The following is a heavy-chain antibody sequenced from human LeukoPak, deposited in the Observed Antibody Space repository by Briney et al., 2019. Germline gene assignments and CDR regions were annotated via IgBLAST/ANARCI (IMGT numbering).Heavy chain of an antibody. CDR2: ISGSGGIT. D-gene: IGHD3-16*01. CDR3: TTDSGWRGGGFQH. Sequence: GGSLRLSCAASGFTFGNYAMIWVRQAPGKGLEWVSRISGSGGITFYEDSVKGRFTISRDNSKNTVYLQMNSLRAEDTAVYYCTTDSGWRGGGFQHWGQGTLVTVSS. CDR1: GFTFGNYA. J-gene: IGHJ1*01. V-gene: IGHV3-23*01.